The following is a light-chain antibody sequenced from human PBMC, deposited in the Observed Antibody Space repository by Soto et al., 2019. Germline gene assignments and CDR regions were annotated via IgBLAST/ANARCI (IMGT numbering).Light chain of an antibody. CDR3: QQSFSSRWT. J-gene: IGKJ1*01. V-gene: IGKV1-39*01. Sequence: DIQLTQPPSSLSASVGDRVTITCRASQGIITYLNWYQQKPGKAPNLLIYSSSTLQSGVPSRFSGSGSGTDFTLTISSLQPEDFATYYCQQSFSSRWTFGQGTKVDNK. CDR2: SSS. CDR1: QGIITY.